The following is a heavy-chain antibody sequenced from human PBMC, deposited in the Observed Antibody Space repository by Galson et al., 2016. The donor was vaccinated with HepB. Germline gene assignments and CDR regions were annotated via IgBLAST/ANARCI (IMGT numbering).Heavy chain of an antibody. CDR2: IYYSGST. Sequence: TLSLTCTVSGGSISSSGNYWTWIRQHPGTGLEWIGSIYYSGSTYYNPSLQSRVTMSVDMSNSQFSLKLTSVTAADTAVYYCARDLVGQTLTGLGERNGMDVWGQGTTVIVSS. J-gene: IGHJ6*02. D-gene: IGHD3-16*01. V-gene: IGHV4-31*03. CDR1: GGSISSSGNY. CDR3: ARDLVGQTLTGLGERNGMDV.